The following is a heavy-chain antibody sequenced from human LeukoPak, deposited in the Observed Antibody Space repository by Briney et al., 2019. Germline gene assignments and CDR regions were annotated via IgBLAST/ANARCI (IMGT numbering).Heavy chain of an antibody. CDR1: GGTFSGYY. D-gene: IGHD5-24*01. CDR3: ARESQDGYSHYFDY. J-gene: IGHJ4*02. Sequence: SETLSLTCAVDGGTFSGYYWSWIRQPPGKGLEWIGEINHSGSTNYNPSLKSRVTISVDTSKNQFSLKLSSVTAADTAVYYCARESQDGYSHYFDYWGQGTLVTVSS. V-gene: IGHV4-34*01. CDR2: INHSGST.